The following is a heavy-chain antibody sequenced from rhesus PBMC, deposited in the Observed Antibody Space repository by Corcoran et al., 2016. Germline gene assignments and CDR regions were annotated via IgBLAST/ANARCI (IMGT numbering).Heavy chain of an antibody. J-gene: IGHJ2*01. V-gene: IGHV4S10*01. CDR2: IYGSSTST. Sequence: QVQLQESGPGVVKPSETLSLTCAVSGGSISDSSRWSWSSQPLGKGLEWMGYIYGSSTSTNYNPSLKSRVTISKDTSKNQFSLKLSSVTAADTAVYYCARKRSYWYFDLWGPGTPITISS. CDR1: GGSISDSSR. CDR3: ARKRSYWYFDL.